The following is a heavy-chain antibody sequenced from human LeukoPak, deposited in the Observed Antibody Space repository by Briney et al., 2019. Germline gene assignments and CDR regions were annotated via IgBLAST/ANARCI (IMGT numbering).Heavy chain of an antibody. D-gene: IGHD5-24*01. Sequence: PGGSLRLSCAASGFTFTNAWMSWVRQSPGKGLEWVGRIKSKTDGGTTDFAAPVKGRFTISRDDSRNTLYLQMNSLKTEDTAVYYWATDSPITPIYQHTNGYWGYFDYWGQGTLVTVSS. J-gene: IGHJ4*02. CDR2: IKSKTDGGTT. CDR1: GFTFTNAW. CDR3: ATDSPITPIYQHTNGYWGYFDY. V-gene: IGHV3-15*01.